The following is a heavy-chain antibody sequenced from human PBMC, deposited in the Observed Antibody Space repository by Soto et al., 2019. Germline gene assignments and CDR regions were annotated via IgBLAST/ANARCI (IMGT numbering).Heavy chain of an antibody. D-gene: IGHD6-19*01. CDR1: GFTFSSYA. V-gene: IGHV3-30-3*01. J-gene: IGHJ4*02. CDR3: ATSRSKRGIAVGYYFDY. CDR2: ISYDGSNK. Sequence: QVQLVESGGGVVQPGRSLRLSCAASGFTFSSYAMHWVRQAPGKGLEWVAVISYDGSNKYYADSVKGRFTISRDNSKNTLYLQMNSLRAEDTAVYYCATSRSKRGIAVGYYFDYWGQGTLVTVSS.